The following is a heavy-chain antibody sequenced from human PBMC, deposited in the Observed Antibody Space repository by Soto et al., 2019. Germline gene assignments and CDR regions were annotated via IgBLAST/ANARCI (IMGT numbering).Heavy chain of an antibody. CDR2: IITNFRRP. J-gene: IGHJ5*02. CDR1: GCTLNNFF. CDR3: VSDFGAVAGPFDP. V-gene: IGHV1-69*01. D-gene: IGHD6-19*01. Sequence: QVQLEQSGAEVKKPGSSVTVSCKASGCTLNNFFVSWVRQAPGQRLEWVGGIITNFRRPSRAEKFQDRVIISADALTGSASLELFDLTSADTAVYDCVSDFGAVAGPFDPWGKGTLVTVSS.